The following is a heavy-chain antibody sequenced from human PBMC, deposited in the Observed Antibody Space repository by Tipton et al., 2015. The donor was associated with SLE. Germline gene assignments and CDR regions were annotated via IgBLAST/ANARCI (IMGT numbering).Heavy chain of an antibody. J-gene: IGHJ3*02. CDR3: ARPLITGTSDAFDI. D-gene: IGHD1-7*01. Sequence: TLSLTCAVYGGPFSGYYWSWIRQPPGKGLEWIGEINHSGSTNYNPSLKSRVTISLDTSKNQFSLKLSSVTAADTAVYYCARPLITGTSDAFDIWGQGTMVTVSS. CDR2: INHSGST. CDR1: GGPFSGYY. V-gene: IGHV4-34*01.